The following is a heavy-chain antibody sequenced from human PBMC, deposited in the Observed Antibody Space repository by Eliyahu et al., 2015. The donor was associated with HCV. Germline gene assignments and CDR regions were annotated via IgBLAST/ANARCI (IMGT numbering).Heavy chain of an antibody. CDR3: AKELIDVAMPDINGLYYYGMDV. CDR2: TTKTGGHT. CDR1: GVNFRTYA. D-gene: IGHD2-2*01. V-gene: IGHV3-23*01. J-gene: IGHJ6*02. Sequence: EVQLLESGGALVQPGGSLRLTCAASGVNFRTYAXSWVRQAPGKGLGWVSSTTKTGGHTYLADSVKGRFTVSRDNSKNMLHLEMSSLRAEDTAVYYCAKELIDVAMPDINGLYYYGMDVWGQGTTVIVSS.